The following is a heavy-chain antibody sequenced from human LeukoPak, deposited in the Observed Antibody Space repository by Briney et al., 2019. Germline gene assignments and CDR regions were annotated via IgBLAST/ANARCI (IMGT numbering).Heavy chain of an antibody. Sequence: GGSLRLSCAASGFTFSDHFLDWVRQAPGKGLEWVGRTRNKANSYITEYAASVKGRFTISRDESKNSLYLQMSSLKPDDTAMYYCASIRGTFGYWGQGTLVTVSS. D-gene: IGHD1-26*01. CDR1: GFTFSDHF. CDR2: TRNKANSYIT. J-gene: IGHJ4*02. V-gene: IGHV3-72*01. CDR3: ASIRGTFGY.